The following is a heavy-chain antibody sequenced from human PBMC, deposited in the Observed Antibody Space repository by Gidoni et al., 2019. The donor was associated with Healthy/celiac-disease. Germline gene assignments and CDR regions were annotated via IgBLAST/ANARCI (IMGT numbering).Heavy chain of an antibody. V-gene: IGHV4-30-4*01. Sequence: QVQLQESGPGLVKPSQTLSLTCTVSGGSISSGDYYWSWIRQPPGKGLEWIGYIFYRGSTYYNPSLKSRVTISVDTSKNQFSLKLSAVTAADTAVYYCARGSDGKLWFNPRLGFDPWGQGTRVTVSS. CDR1: GGSISSGDYY. J-gene: IGHJ5*02. CDR2: IFYRGST. CDR3: ARGSDGKLWFNPRLGFDP. D-gene: IGHD5-18*01.